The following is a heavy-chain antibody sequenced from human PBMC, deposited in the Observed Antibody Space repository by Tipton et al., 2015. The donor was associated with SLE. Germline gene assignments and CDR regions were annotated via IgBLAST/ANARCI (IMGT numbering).Heavy chain of an antibody. CDR2: IWYDGSNK. CDR1: GFTFSSYG. Sequence: SLRLSCAASGFTFSSYGMHWVRQAPGKGLEWVAVIWYDGSNKYYADSVKGRFTISRDNSKNTLYLQMNSLRAEDTAVYYCARTSVGGATPLGEYWGQGTLVTVSS. J-gene: IGHJ4*02. D-gene: IGHD1-26*01. CDR3: ARTSVGGATPLGEY. V-gene: IGHV3-33*01.